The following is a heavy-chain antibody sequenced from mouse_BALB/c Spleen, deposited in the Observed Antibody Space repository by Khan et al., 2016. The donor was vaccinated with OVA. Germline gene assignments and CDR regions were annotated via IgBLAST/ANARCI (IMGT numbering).Heavy chain of an antibody. J-gene: IGHJ4*01. CDR2: IWGDGST. CDR3: AKWGDLYAMDY. V-gene: IGHV2-3*01. CDR1: GFSLTSYG. Sequence: VQLKQSGPGLVAPSQSLSITCTVSGFSLTSYGVNWVRRPPGKGLEWLGVIWGDGSTNYHSALISRLSLSKDNSMSQVFLKLNSLQTDDTATYYCAKWGDLYAMDYWGQGTSVTVSS. D-gene: IGHD2-13*01.